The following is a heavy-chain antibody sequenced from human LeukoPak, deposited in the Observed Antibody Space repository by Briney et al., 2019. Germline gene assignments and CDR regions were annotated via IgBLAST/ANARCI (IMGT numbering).Heavy chain of an antibody. CDR1: GFTFSSYA. CDR3: AKDQESSSWLVRGIDP. Sequence: PGGSLRLSCAASGFTFSSYAMSWVRQAPGKGLEWVSTISGSGGSTYYADSVKGRFTISRDNSKNTLYLQMNSLRAEDTAVYYCAKDQESSSWLVRGIDPWGQGTLVTVSS. V-gene: IGHV3-23*01. D-gene: IGHD6-13*01. J-gene: IGHJ5*02. CDR2: ISGSGGST.